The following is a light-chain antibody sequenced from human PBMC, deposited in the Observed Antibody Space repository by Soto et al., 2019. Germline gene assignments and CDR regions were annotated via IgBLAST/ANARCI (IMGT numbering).Light chain of an antibody. V-gene: IGKV3-20*01. CDR2: GAS. CDR1: QSIYSRY. J-gene: IGKJ1*01. CDR3: HHYGDSPPET. Sequence: DIVLTQSPGPLSLSPGERATLSCSASQSIYSRYLAWYQQRPGQPPRLLIHGASNRAAGISDRFSGSGSGTDFTLTISRLEPEDFAVYYCHHYGDSPPETFGQGTQVEIK.